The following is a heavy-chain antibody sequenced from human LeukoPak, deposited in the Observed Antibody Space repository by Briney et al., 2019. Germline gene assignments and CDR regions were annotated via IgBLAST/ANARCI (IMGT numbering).Heavy chain of an antibody. CDR2: MSYSGST. CDR1: GGSISSYY. J-gene: IGHJ5*02. Sequence: KPSETLSLTCTVSGGSISSYYWSWIRQPPGKGLEWIGTMSYSGSTDYNPSLKSRVTISVDTSKNQFSLRLTSVTAADTAVYYCARQATYSSTWTSFDPWGQGTLVTVSS. CDR3: ARQATYSSTWTSFDP. D-gene: IGHD6-13*01. V-gene: IGHV4-59*08.